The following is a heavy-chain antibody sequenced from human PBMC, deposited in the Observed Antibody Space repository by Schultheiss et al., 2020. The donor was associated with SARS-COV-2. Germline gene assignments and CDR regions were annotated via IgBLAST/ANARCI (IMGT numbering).Heavy chain of an antibody. D-gene: IGHD3-10*01. CDR1: GFTFSSYA. Sequence: GGSLRLSCAASGFTFSSYAMSWVRQAPGKGLEWVSAISGSGGSTYYADSVKGRFTISRDNSKNTLYLQMNSLRTEDTALYYCAKAADGSWTYSDYWGQGTLVTVSS. J-gene: IGHJ4*02. CDR2: ISGSGGST. V-gene: IGHV3-23*01. CDR3: AKAADGSWTYSDY.